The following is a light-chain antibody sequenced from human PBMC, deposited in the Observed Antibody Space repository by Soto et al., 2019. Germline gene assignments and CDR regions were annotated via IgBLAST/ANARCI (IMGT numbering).Light chain of an antibody. Sequence: EIVLTQSPATLPLSPGERATLSCRASQSFSTYLAWYQQKPGQAPRLLIYDTSKMATGIPARFSCSGSGTDFTLIINRLEPEDFAMEYFQDRYNWPWTFGQGIKVEIK. CDR3: QDRYNWPWT. J-gene: IGKJ1*01. CDR2: DTS. V-gene: IGKV3-11*01. CDR1: QSFSTY.